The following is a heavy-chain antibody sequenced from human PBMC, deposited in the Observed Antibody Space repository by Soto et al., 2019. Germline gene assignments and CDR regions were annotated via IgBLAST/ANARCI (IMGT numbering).Heavy chain of an antibody. V-gene: IGHV1-69*01. D-gene: IGHD6-13*01. CDR3: ARPEYSRSWRMAFDY. J-gene: IGHJ4*02. Sequence: QVQLVQSGAEVKKPGSSVKVSCKASGGTFSSYAISWVRQAPGQGLEWMGGIIPIFGTANYAQKFQGRVTITADESTSTAYMGLSSLRSEDTAVYYCARPEYSRSWRMAFDYWGQGTLVTVSS. CDR2: IIPIFGTA. CDR1: GGTFSSYA.